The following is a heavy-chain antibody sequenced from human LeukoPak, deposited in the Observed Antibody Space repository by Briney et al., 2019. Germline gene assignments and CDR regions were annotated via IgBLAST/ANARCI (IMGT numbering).Heavy chain of an antibody. CDR1: GYTFTGYY. CDR2: INPNSGGT. J-gene: IGHJ6*03. CDR3: ARDRITSRVVAVDYYYYYMDV. D-gene: IGHD2-15*01. V-gene: IGHV1-2*02. Sequence: ASVKVSCKASGYTFTGYYMHWVRQAPGQGLEWMGWINPNSGGTNYAQKFQGRVTMTRDTSISTAYMELSRLRSDDTAVCYCARDRITSRVVAVDYYYYYMDVWGKGTTVTVSS.